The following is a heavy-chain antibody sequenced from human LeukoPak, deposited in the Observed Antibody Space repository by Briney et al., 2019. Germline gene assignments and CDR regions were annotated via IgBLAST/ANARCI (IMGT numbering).Heavy chain of an antibody. D-gene: IGHD3-22*01. CDR2: ISSSSTYS. CDR3: ARALYYYDSSPFDY. CDR1: GFTFSDYY. V-gene: IGHV3-11*06. Sequence: GGSLRLSCVASGFTFSDYYMSWIRQAPGKGLEWVSYISSSSTYSSYADSVKGRFTISRDNSKSTLYLQMNSLRAEDTAVYYCARALYYYDSSPFDYWGQGTLVTVSS. J-gene: IGHJ4*02.